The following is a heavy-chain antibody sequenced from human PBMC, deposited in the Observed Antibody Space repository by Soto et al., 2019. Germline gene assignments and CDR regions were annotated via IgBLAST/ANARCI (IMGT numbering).Heavy chain of an antibody. V-gene: IGHV1-18*01. D-gene: IGHD2-15*01. Sequence: QVQLVQSGGEVKQPGASVKVSCKASGYTFTDYSITWVRQAPGQGLEWMGWISAYNGNTKYAQNLQGRVTMTTDTSTSTAFLEVWSLRFDDTAVYYCARELAKAVEAATPDYWGQGTLVTVSS. CDR2: ISAYNGNT. J-gene: IGHJ4*02. CDR3: ARELAKAVEAATPDY. CDR1: GYTFTDYS.